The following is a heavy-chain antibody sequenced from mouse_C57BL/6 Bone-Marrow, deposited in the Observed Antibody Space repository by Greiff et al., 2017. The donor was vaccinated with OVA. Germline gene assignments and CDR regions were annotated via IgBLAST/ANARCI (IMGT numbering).Heavy chain of an antibody. V-gene: IGHV1-55*01. D-gene: IGHD1-1*01. Sequence: VQLQQPGAELVKPGASVKMSCKASGYTFTSYWITWVKQRPGQGLEWIGDIYPGSGSTNYNEKFKSKATLTVDPSSSTAYMQLSSLTSEDSAVDYCAREGTTVDLYYAMDYWGQGTSVTVSS. CDR2: IYPGSGST. J-gene: IGHJ4*01. CDR1: GYTFTSYW. CDR3: AREGTTVDLYYAMDY.